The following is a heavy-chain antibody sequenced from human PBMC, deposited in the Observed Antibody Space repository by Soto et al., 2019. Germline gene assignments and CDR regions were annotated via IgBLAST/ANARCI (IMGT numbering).Heavy chain of an antibody. Sequence: GGSLRLSCAASGFTFSSYAMHWVRQAPGKGLEWVAVISYDGSNKYYADSVKGRFTISRDNSKNTLYLQMNSLRAEDTAVYYCARGALPHSYGPTDFDYWGQGTLVTVSS. CDR3: ARGALPHSYGPTDFDY. J-gene: IGHJ4*02. D-gene: IGHD5-18*01. CDR2: ISYDGSNK. V-gene: IGHV3-30-3*01. CDR1: GFTFSSYA.